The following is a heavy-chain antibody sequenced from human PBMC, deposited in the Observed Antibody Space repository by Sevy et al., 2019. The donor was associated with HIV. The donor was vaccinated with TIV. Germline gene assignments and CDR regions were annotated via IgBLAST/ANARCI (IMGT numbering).Heavy chain of an antibody. J-gene: IGHJ4*02. D-gene: IGHD3-22*01. CDR2: IYYSGST. CDR3: ARSYYDSSGYLGTDY. CDR1: GGSISSYY. Sequence: SETLSLTCTVSGGSISSYYWSWIRQPPGKGLEWIGYIYYSGSTNYNPSLKNRVTISVNTSKNQFSLKLSYVTAADTAVYYCARSYYDSSGYLGTDYWGQGTLVTVSS. V-gene: IGHV4-59*13.